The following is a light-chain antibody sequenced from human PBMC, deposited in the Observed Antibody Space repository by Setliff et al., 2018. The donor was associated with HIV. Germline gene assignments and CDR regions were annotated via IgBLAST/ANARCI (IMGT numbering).Light chain of an antibody. CDR3: SSYTTGSTRVV. V-gene: IGLV2-14*01. CDR1: SSDVGGYNY. CDR2: EVS. Sequence: QSALTQPASVSGSPGQSITISCTGSSSDVGGYNYVSWSQHHPGKAPKLLIYEVSNRPSGVSNRFSGSKSGNTASLTISGLQAEDEADYYCSSYTTGSTRVVFGTGTKATVL. J-gene: IGLJ1*01.